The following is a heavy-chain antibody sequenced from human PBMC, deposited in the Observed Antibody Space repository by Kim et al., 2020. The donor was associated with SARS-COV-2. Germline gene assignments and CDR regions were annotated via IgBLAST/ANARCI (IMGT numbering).Heavy chain of an antibody. J-gene: IGHJ3*01. CDR1: GPTFSSYA. D-gene: IGHD3-10*01. Sequence: SVKVSCKASGPTFSSYAISWVRQAPGQGLEWMRGLIPIFGTANSAQKFQGRVTITADESTSTAYMGRSSLSSEATAVYYCARSFLVVQFPPAFDFWG. CDR2: LIPIFGTA. CDR3: ARSFLVVQFPPAFDF. V-gene: IGHV1-69*13.